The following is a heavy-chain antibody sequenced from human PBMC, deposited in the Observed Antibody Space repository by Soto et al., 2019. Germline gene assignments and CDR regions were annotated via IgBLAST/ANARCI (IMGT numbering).Heavy chain of an antibody. J-gene: IGHJ6*02. V-gene: IGHV3-33*01. Sequence: QVQLVESGGGVVQPGRSLRLSCAASGFTFSSYGMHWVRQAPGKGLEWVAVIWYDGSNKYYADSVKGRFTISRDNSKNTLYLQMNSLRAEDTAVYYCARAPSSYYYGMDVWGQGTTVTVSS. CDR3: ARAPSSYYYGMDV. CDR1: GFTFSSYG. CDR2: IWYDGSNK.